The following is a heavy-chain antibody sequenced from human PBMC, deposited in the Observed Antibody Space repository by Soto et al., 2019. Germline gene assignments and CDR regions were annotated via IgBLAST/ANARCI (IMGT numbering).Heavy chain of an antibody. CDR3: ARDLRYYDGIGYPGVFFY. J-gene: IGHJ4*02. V-gene: IGHV3-30-3*01. D-gene: IGHD3-22*01. CDR1: GFIFSSYA. CDR2: ISYDGTKK. Sequence: GGSLRLSCAASGFIFSSYAMYWVRQAPGKGLEWVAFISYDGTKKYYADSVKGQFTISRDNSKNTLYLQMNSLRAEDTAVYYCARDLRYYDGIGYPGVFFYWGQGTLVTVSS.